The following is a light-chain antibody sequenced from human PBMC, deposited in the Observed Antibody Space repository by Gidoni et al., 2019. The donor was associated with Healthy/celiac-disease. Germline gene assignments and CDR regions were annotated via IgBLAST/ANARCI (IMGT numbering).Light chain of an antibody. CDR2: DAS. CDR3: QQRSNWPPTCT. J-gene: IGKJ1*01. V-gene: IGKV3-11*01. Sequence: EIVLTHSPATLSLSPGERATLSCRASPRVSSYLALYQQKPGQAPRLLIYDASNRATGIPARFSGSGYGTDFTLTISSLEPEDCAVYYCQQRSNWPPTCTFXQXTKVEIK. CDR1: PRVSSY.